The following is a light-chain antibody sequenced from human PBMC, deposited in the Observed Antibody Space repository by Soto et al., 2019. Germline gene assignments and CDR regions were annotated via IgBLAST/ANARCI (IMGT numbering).Light chain of an antibody. CDR2: KAS. Sequence: NQINQSPSTLSGSVGDRVTITCRASQTISSWLAWYQQKPGKAPKLLIYKASTLKSGVPSRFSGSGSGTEFTLTISSLQPDDFATYYCQPYNSYSEACGQGTK. CDR3: QPYNSYSEA. J-gene: IGKJ1*01. CDR1: QTISSW. V-gene: IGKV1-5*03.